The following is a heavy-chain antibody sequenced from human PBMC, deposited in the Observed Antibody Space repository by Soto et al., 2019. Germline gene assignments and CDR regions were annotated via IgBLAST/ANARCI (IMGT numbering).Heavy chain of an antibody. CDR1: GGSISSGGTGSY. Sequence: QVQLQESGPGLVKPSQTLSLTCTVSGGSISSGGTGSYWTWIRQLPGKGLEWIGYIYYTGNTYYNQSLKSRSTILIDTSENQFSLKLTSVTAADTAVYFCASGHDAYKVRYWGQGTLVTVSS. V-gene: IGHV4-31*03. CDR2: IYYTGNT. CDR3: ASGHDAYKVRY. D-gene: IGHD1-1*01. J-gene: IGHJ4*02.